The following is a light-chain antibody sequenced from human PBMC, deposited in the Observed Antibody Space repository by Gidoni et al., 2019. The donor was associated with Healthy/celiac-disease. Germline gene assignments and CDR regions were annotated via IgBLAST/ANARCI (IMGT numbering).Light chain of an antibody. V-gene: IGKV4-1*01. J-gene: IGKJ1*01. CDR3: QQYYSTWT. Sequence: DIVMTQSPDSLSVSLGERSTINCKSSQSVLYSSNNKNYLAWYLQKPGQPPKLLIYWAPTRESGVPDRFSGRGSGTDFTLAISSLQAGDVAVYYCQQYYSTWTFXXXTKVEIK. CDR2: WAP. CDR1: QSVLYSSNNKNY.